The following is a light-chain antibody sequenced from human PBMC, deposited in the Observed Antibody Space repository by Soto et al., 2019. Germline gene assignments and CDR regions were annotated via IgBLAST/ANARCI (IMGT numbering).Light chain of an antibody. Sequence: DIHMTQSPSTLSASVGDRVTITCRASQSISSWLAWYQQKPGKAPKLLIYDASSLESGVPSRFSGSGSGTEFTLTNSTLQPDDFATYYCHQYNSYSRTFGQGTKVEIK. CDR2: DAS. CDR3: HQYNSYSRT. CDR1: QSISSW. V-gene: IGKV1-5*01. J-gene: IGKJ1*01.